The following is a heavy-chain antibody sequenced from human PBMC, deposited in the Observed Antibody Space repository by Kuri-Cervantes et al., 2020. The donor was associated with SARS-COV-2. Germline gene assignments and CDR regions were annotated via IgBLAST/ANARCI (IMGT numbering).Heavy chain of an antibody. D-gene: IGHD7-27*01. CDR1: GYNFITHG. CDR3: ARVTGDLGVGAFDI. CDR2: ISAYNGNK. Sequence: ASVKVSCKASGYNFITHGISWVRQAPGQGLEWMGWISAYNGNKNYAQKVQDRVTITTDESTSTAYMELSSLRSEDTAVYYCARVTGDLGVGAFDIWGQGTMVTVSS. J-gene: IGHJ3*02. V-gene: IGHV1-18*04.